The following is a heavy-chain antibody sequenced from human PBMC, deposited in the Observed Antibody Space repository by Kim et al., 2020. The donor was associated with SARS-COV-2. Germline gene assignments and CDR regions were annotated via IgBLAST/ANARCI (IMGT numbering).Heavy chain of an antibody. CDR2: INAGNGNT. CDR1: GYTFTSYA. D-gene: IGHD3-10*01. CDR3: SSSIPAYYCSGSYYNSGFDH. J-gene: IGHJ5*02. V-gene: IGHV1-3*01. Sequence: ASVKVSCKASGYTFTSYAMHWVRQAPGQRLEWMGWINAGNGNTKYSQKFQGRVTITRDTSASTAYMELSSMRSEDTAVYYCSSSIPAYYCSGSYYNSGFDHWGQRTLVTVSS.